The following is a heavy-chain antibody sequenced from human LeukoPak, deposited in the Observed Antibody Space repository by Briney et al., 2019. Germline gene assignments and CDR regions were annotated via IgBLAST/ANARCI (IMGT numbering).Heavy chain of an antibody. V-gene: IGHV4-38-2*01. D-gene: IGHD3-22*01. CDR2: NYHSGGT. Sequence: PAETLTLTCAVSGYSISSGYNWGWIRQPPGEGLGWVESNYHSGGTYYNASLKSRFTISVDTSRNQFSLRLSSVTAADTAVYFCARHRYYYDSSGSYYFDYWGQGTLVTVSS. CDR3: ARHRYYYDSSGSYYFDY. CDR1: GYSISSGYN. J-gene: IGHJ4*02.